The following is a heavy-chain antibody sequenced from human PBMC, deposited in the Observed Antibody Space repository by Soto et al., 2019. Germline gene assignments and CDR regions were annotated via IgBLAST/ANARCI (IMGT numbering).Heavy chain of an antibody. D-gene: IGHD3-22*01. V-gene: IGHV4-30-4*01. J-gene: IGHJ4*02. CDR3: ARDLYDSSGYHLDY. CDR2: IYYSAST. CDR1: GGSISSGDYY. Sequence: SETLSLTCTVSGGSISSGDYYWSWIRQPPGKGLEWIGYIYYSASTYYNPSLKSRVTISVDTSKNQFSLKLSSVTAADTAVYYCARDLYDSSGYHLDYWGQGTLVTVSS.